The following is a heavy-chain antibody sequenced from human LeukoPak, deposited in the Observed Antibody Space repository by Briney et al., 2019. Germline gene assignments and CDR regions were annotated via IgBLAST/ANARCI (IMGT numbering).Heavy chain of an antibody. CDR2: IYYSGST. Sequence: SETLSLTCTVSGGTISSYYWSWIRQPPGKGLEWIGYIYYSGSTNYNPSLKSRVTISVDTSKNQFSLKLSSVTAADTAVYYCARELNDYRGNFDAFDIWGQGTMVTVSS. CDR1: GGTISSYY. CDR3: ARELNDYRGNFDAFDI. J-gene: IGHJ3*02. V-gene: IGHV4-59*01. D-gene: IGHD4-23*01.